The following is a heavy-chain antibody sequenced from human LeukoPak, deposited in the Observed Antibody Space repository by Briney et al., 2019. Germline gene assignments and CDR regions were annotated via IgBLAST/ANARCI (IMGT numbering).Heavy chain of an antibody. D-gene: IGHD2-2*01. CDR3: ARGIVVVPAAMIHYYGMDV. V-gene: IGHV4-34*01. CDR2: INHSGST. J-gene: IGHJ6*04. Sequence: MASETLSLTCAVYGGSFSGYYWSWIRQPPGKGLEWIGEINHSGSTNYNPSLKSRVTISVDTSKNQFSLKLSSVTAADTAVYYCARGIVVVPAAMIHYYGMDVWGKGTTVTVSS. CDR1: GGSFSGYY.